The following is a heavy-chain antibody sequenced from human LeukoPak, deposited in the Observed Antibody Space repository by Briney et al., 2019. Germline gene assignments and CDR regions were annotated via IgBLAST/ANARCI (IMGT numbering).Heavy chain of an antibody. Sequence: ASVKVSCTASGYTFTSYGISWVRQAPGQGLEWMGWISAYNGNTNYAQKLQGRVTMTTDTSTSTAYMELRSLRSDDTAVYYCARGRIVVVPAAPREFYGMDVWGQGTTVTVSS. CDR1: GYTFTSYG. D-gene: IGHD2-2*01. V-gene: IGHV1-18*01. CDR3: ARGRIVVVPAAPREFYGMDV. J-gene: IGHJ6*02. CDR2: ISAYNGNT.